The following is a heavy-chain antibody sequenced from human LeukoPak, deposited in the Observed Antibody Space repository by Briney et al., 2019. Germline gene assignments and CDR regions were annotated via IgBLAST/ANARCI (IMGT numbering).Heavy chain of an antibody. D-gene: IGHD6-13*01. J-gene: IGHJ4*02. CDR2: MNPNSGNT. CDR1: GYTFTSYD. V-gene: IGHV1-8*01. CDR3: ARDLAAAPDGDY. Sequence: GASVKVSCKASGYTFTSYDINWVRQATGQGLEWMGWMNPNSGNTGYAQKFQGRVTMTRNTSISTAYMELSSLRSEDTAVYYCARDLAAAPDGDYWGQGTLVTVSS.